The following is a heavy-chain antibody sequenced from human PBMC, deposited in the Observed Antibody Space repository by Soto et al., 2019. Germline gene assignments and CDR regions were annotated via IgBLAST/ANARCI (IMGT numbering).Heavy chain of an antibody. CDR1: GFTFSSYA. CDR2: ISGSGGST. Sequence: GGSLRLSCAASGFTFSSYAMSWVRQAPGKGLEWVSAISGSGGSTYYADSVKGRFTISRDNSKNTLYLQMNSLRAEDTAVYFCEKEVPYDFWSGYYFDYWGQGTLVTVSS. D-gene: IGHD3-3*01. J-gene: IGHJ4*02. V-gene: IGHV3-23*01. CDR3: EKEVPYDFWSGYYFDY.